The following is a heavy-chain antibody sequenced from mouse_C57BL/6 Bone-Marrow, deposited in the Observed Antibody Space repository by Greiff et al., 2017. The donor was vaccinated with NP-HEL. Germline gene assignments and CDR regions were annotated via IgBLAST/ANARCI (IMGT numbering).Heavy chain of an antibody. Sequence: QVHVKQPGAELVKPGASVKLSCKASGYTFTSYWMHWVKQRPGQGLEWIGMIHPNSGSTNYNEKFKSKATLTVDKSSSTAYMQLSSLTSEDSAVYYCAGDGYAMDYWGQGTSVTVSA. D-gene: IGHD3-3*01. CDR2: IHPNSGST. J-gene: IGHJ4*01. V-gene: IGHV1-64*01. CDR3: AGDGYAMDY. CDR1: GYTFTSYW.